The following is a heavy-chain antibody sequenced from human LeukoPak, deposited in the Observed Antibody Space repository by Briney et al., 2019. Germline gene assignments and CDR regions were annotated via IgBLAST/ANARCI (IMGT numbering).Heavy chain of an antibody. J-gene: IGHJ4*02. D-gene: IGHD6-13*01. V-gene: IGHV4-59*01. Sequence: PSETLSLTCTVSGGSISSYYWSWIRQPPGKGLEWIGYIYYSGSTNYNPSLKSRVTTSVDTSKNQFSLKLSSVTAADTAVYYCARVKGYSSSWTHDYWGQGTLVTVSS. CDR2: IYYSGST. CDR3: ARVKGYSSSWTHDY. CDR1: GGSISSYY.